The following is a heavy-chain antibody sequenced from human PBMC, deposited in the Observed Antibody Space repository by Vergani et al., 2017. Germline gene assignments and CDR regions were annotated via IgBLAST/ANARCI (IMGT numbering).Heavy chain of an antibody. V-gene: IGHV4-31*03. D-gene: IGHD1-26*01. CDR2: IYYSGRT. CDR3: ARGWWELLSFDY. CDR1: GGSISSGGYY. Sequence: QVQLQESGPGLVKPSQTLSLTCTVSGGSISSGGYYWSWIRQHPGKGLEWIGYIYYSGRTYYNPSLKSRVTISVDTSKNQFSLELSSVTAADTAVYYCARGWWELLSFDYWGQGTLVTVSS. J-gene: IGHJ4*02.